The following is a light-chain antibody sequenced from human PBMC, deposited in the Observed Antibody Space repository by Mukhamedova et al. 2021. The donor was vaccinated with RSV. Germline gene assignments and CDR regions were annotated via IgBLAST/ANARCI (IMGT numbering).Light chain of an antibody. CDR3: SSYTSSSTVV. Sequence: GTAPKLLIYDNNKRPSGIPDRFSGSKSGNTASLTISGLQAEDEADYYCSSYTSSSTVVFGGGTKLTVL. J-gene: IGLJ2*01. CDR2: DNN. V-gene: IGLV2-14*02.